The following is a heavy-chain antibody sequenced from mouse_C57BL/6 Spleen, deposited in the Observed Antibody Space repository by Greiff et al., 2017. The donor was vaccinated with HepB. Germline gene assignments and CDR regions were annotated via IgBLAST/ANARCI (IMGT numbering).Heavy chain of an antibody. J-gene: IGHJ1*03. D-gene: IGHD1-1*01. V-gene: IGHV1-55*01. CDR2: IYPGSGST. CDR1: GYTFTSYW. CDR3: ARGDYYGSSLRTPWYFDV. Sequence: QVQLKQPGAELVKPGASVKMSCKASGYTFTSYWITWVKQRPGQGLEWIGDIYPGSGSTNYNEKFKSKATLTVDTSSSTAYMQLSSLTSEDSAVYYCARGDYYGSSLRTPWYFDVWGTGTTVTVSS.